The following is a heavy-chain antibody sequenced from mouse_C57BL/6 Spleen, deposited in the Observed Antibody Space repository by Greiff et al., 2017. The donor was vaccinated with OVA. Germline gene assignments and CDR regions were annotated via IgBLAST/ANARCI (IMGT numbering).Heavy chain of an antibody. CDR1: GYTFTSYW. CDR3: ARVGSSGFAY. D-gene: IGHD3-2*02. V-gene: IGHV1-50*01. Sequence: VQLQQPGAELVKPGASVKLSCKASGYTFTSYWMQWVKQRPGQGLEWIGEIDPSDSYTNYNQKFKGKATLTVDTSSSTAYMQLSSLTSEDSAVYYCARVGSSGFAYWGQGTLVTVSA. CDR2: IDPSDSYT. J-gene: IGHJ3*01.